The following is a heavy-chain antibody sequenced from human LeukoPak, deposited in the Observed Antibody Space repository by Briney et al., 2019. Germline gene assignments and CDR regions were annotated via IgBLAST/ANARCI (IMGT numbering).Heavy chain of an antibody. Sequence: PSETLSLTCTVSGGSISSSSYSWGWIRQPPGKGLEWIGSIYYSGSTYYNPSLKSRVTISVDTSKNQFSLKLSSVTAADTAVYYCARATRGYCSSTSCAKLAHFDYWGQGTLVTVSS. D-gene: IGHD2-2*01. CDR1: GGSISSSSYS. V-gene: IGHV4-39*01. CDR2: IYYSGST. CDR3: ARATRGYCSSTSCAKLAHFDY. J-gene: IGHJ4*02.